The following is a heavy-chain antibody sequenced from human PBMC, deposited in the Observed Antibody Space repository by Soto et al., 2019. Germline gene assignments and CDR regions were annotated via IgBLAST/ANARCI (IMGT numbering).Heavy chain of an antibody. D-gene: IGHD1-20*01. Sequence: EVQLLESGGGLVQPGGSLRLSCAASGFTFSSYAMSWVRQAPGKGLEWVSVIGHTGVPTYYADSVKGRFTISRDNSRSTLFLEMDSLRAEHTAKYSCAGYKVDLTTYRAFVVWGQGTMVTVS. CDR2: IGHTGVPT. CDR1: GFTFSSYA. CDR3: AGYKVDLTTYRAFVV. J-gene: IGHJ3*01. V-gene: IGHV3-23*01.